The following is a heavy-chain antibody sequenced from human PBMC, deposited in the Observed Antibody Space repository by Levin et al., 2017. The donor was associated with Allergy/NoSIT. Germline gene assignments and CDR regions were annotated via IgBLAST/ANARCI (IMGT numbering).Heavy chain of an antibody. Sequence: QAGGSLRLSCAASGFTFSSYWMHWVRQAPGKGLVWVSRINSDGSSTSYADSVKGRFTISRDNAKNTLYLQMNSLRAEDTAVYYCATRYCSGGSCYANWYFDLWGRGTLVTVSS. CDR2: INSDGSST. J-gene: IGHJ2*01. D-gene: IGHD2-15*01. V-gene: IGHV3-74*01. CDR3: ATRYCSGGSCYANWYFDL. CDR1: GFTFSSYW.